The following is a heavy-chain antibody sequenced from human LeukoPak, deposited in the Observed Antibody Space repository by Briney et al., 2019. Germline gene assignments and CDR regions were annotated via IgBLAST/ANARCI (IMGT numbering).Heavy chain of an antibody. CDR2: ISYDGSNK. D-gene: IGHD6-19*01. CDR3: AKDSVAVTGTGNIDY. Sequence: AGGSLRLSCAASGSTFSSYGMHWVRQAPGKGLEWVAVISYDGSNKYYADSVKGRFTISRDNSKNSLYLQMNSLRAEDTALYYCAKDSVAVTGTGNIDYWGQGTLVTVSS. V-gene: IGHV3-30*18. J-gene: IGHJ4*02. CDR1: GSTFSSYG.